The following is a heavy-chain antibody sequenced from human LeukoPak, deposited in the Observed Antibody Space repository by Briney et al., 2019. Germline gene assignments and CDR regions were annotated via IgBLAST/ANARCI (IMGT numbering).Heavy chain of an antibody. CDR2: INHSGST. V-gene: IGHV4-34*01. CDR3: AGKVYSVDY. Sequence: SKTLSLTCAVYGGSFSGYYWSWIRQPPGKGLEWIGEINHSGSTNYNPSLKSRVTISVDTSKNQFSLKLSSVTAADTAVYYCAGKVYSVDYWGQGTLVTVSS. D-gene: IGHD4-11*01. CDR1: GGSFSGYY. J-gene: IGHJ4*02.